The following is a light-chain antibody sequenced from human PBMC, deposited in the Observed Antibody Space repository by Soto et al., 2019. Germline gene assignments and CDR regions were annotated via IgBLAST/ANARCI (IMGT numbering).Light chain of an antibody. CDR1: QSLLHSNGYNY. J-gene: IGKJ2*01. V-gene: IGKV2-28*01. CDR2: LGS. Sequence: DLVMTQSPLSLPVTPGEPASISCRSSQSLLHSNGYNYLDWYLQKPGQSPQLLIYLGSNRASGVHDRFSGSGSGTDFTLKISRVEAEDVGVYYCMQALQTPYTFGQGTKLEI. CDR3: MQALQTPYT.